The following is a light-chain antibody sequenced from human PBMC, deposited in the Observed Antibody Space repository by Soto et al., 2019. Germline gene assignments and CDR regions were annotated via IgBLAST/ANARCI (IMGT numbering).Light chain of an antibody. J-gene: IGKJ2*01. CDR2: GAS. CDR1: QSVSRN. CDR3: QQYGDWPPET. V-gene: IGKV3-15*01. Sequence: EVVLTQSPATLSVSPGDRATLSCRASQSVSRNLAWYQQKPGQAPRLLIYGASTRATGVPARFSGSGSATEFTLSISSLQSEDVAGYYCQQYGDWPPETFGQGTKLEI.